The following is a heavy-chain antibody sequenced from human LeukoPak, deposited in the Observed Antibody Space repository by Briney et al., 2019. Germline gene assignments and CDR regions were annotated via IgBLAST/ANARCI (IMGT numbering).Heavy chain of an antibody. Sequence: GGSLRLSCAASGFTVSSNYMSWVRQAPGKGLEWVSVIYSGGSTYYADSVKGRFTISRDNSKNTLYLQMNSLRAEDTAVYYCARLAWFGEFTYYYYGMDVWGQGTTVTVSS. CDR3: ARLAWFGEFTYYYYGMDV. V-gene: IGHV3-66*04. J-gene: IGHJ6*02. D-gene: IGHD3-10*01. CDR1: GFTVSSNY. CDR2: IYSGGST.